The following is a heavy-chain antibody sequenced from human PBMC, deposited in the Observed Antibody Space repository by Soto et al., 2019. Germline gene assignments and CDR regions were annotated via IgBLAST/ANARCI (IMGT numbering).Heavy chain of an antibody. V-gene: IGHV4-31*03. CDR3: AREITMVRGSWGGFDP. J-gene: IGHJ5*02. CDR1: GGSISSGGYY. D-gene: IGHD3-10*01. Sequence: QVQLQESGPGLVKPSQTLSLTCTVSGGSISSGGYYWSWIRQHPGKGLEWIGYIYYSGSTYYNPSLKGRVTISVDTSKNQCSLKLSSVTAADTAVYYCAREITMVRGSWGGFDPWGQGTLVTVSS. CDR2: IYYSGST.